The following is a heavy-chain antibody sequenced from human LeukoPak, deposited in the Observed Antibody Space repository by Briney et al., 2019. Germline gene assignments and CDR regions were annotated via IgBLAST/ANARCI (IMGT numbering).Heavy chain of an antibody. CDR2: IYSGGST. J-gene: IGHJ4*02. CDR3: ARGQTNPFDY. CDR1: GLTASSNY. Sequence: GGSLRLSCAASGLTASSNYMSWVRQAPGKGLEWVSVIYSGGSTYYADSVKGRFTISRDNSQNTLFLQMNTLRVEDTAVYYCARGQTNPFDYWGQGTLVTVSS. V-gene: IGHV3-66*01.